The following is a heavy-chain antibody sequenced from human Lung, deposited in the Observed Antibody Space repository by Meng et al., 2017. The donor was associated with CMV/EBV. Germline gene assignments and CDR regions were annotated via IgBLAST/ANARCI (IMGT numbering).Heavy chain of an antibody. D-gene: IGHD4-23*01. CDR1: GYTFTNYY. V-gene: IGHV1-46*01. Sequence: QVQLVQSGAEVKKPGAPVKVSCKASGYTFTNYYMHWVRQAPGQGLEWMGVINPSGGSTNYAQKFQGRLTMTRDTSTSTVYMELSSLRSEDTAVYYCARGDGGNGSDYWGQGTLVTVSS. CDR3: ARGDGGNGSDY. J-gene: IGHJ4*02. CDR2: INPSGGST.